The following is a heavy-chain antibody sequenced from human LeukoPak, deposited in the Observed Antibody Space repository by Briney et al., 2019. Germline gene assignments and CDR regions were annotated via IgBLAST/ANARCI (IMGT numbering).Heavy chain of an antibody. CDR1: GGSISNYY. CDR3: ARQGYCGGTTCYSSWFDP. Sequence: SETLSLTCTVSGGSISNYYWSWIRQPAGKGLEWIGRFYTSGSTIYNPSLKSRVTMSVDTSKNQFSLKLTSVTAADTAVYYCARQGYCGGTTCYSSWFDPWGQGTLVTVSS. CDR2: FYTSGST. J-gene: IGHJ5*02. D-gene: IGHD2-15*01. V-gene: IGHV4-4*07.